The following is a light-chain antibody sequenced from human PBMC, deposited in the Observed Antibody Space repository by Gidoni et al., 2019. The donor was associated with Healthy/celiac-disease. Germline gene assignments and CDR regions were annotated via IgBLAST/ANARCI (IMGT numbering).Light chain of an antibody. CDR1: SSDVGSYNL. CDR2: EVS. V-gene: IGLV2-23*02. Sequence: QSALTQPASAAGTRGQSITISGTGTSSDVGSYNLVSWYQQHPGTAPKLMLYEVSKRPSGVSNRFSCSKSGNTASLTISVRQAEDEADYYCCSYAFSSTFYVFGSGTKVTVL. J-gene: IGLJ1*01. CDR3: CSYAFSSTFYV.